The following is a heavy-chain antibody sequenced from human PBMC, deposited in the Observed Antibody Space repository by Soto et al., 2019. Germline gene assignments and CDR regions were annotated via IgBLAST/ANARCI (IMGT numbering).Heavy chain of an antibody. Sequence: EVQLLESGGGLVQPGGSLRLSCAASGFTFSSYGMTWVRQAPGKGLEWVSFSSATGAGTYYSDSVKGRFTISRDNSKNTLYLQMTSLRADDTAVYYCAKDRRAGGKYGFYSDFWGQGARVIVSS. CDR3: AKDRRAGGKYGFYSDF. D-gene: IGHD2-21*01. V-gene: IGHV3-23*01. CDR1: GFTFSSYG. CDR2: SSATGAGT. J-gene: IGHJ4*02.